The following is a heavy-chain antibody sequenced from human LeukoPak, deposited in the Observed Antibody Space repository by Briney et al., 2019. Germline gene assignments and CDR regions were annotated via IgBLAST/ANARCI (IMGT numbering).Heavy chain of an antibody. D-gene: IGHD3-22*01. Sequence: ASVKLSCKASGYTFTSYGINWVRQATGQGLEWMGWMNPNSGNTGYAQKFQGRGTMTRNTSISTAYMELRSLRSEDTAVYYCARGVPNYYDSSGYYYFFDYWGQGTLVTVSS. V-gene: IGHV1-8*02. J-gene: IGHJ4*02. CDR3: ARGVPNYYDSSGYYYFFDY. CDR1: GYTFTSYG. CDR2: MNPNSGNT.